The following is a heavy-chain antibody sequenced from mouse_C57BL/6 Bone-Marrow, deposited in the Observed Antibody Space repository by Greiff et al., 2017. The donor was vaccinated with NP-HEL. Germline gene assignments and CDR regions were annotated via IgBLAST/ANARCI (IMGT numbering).Heavy chain of an antibody. CDR2: IDPENGDS. CDR1: GFNIKDDY. CDR3: TTMGNYERAMDY. D-gene: IGHD2-1*01. V-gene: IGHV14-4*01. J-gene: IGHJ4*01. Sequence: VQLQQSGAELVRPGASVKFFCTASGFNIKDDYMHWVKQRPEQGLEWIGWIDPENGDSEYASKFQGQATITADTSSNTADLQLSSLTSEDTAVYYCTTMGNYERAMDYWGQGTSVTVSS.